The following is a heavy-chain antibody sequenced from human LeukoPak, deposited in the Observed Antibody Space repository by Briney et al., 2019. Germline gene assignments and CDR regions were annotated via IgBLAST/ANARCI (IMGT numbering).Heavy chain of an antibody. CDR2: IYYSGSS. CDR1: GGSINNGGYY. CDR3: ARAVGGTPDSSSWYYFDY. Sequence: SETLSLTCTVSGGSINNGGYYWSWIRQHPGKGLEWIGYIYYSGSSYYNPSLRSRVTISVDTSKNHFSLKLSSVTAADTAVYYCARAVGGTPDSSSWYYFDYWGQGTLVTVSS. J-gene: IGHJ4*02. V-gene: IGHV4-31*03. D-gene: IGHD6-13*01.